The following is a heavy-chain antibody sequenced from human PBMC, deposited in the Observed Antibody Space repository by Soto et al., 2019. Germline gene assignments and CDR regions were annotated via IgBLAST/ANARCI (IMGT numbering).Heavy chain of an antibody. CDR1: GGTFSSYA. J-gene: IGHJ5*02. CDR3: ARDKELSNWFDP. V-gene: IGHV1-69*13. CDR2: IIPIFGTA. D-gene: IGHD1-26*01. Sequence: SVKLSCKASGGTFSSYAISWVRQAPGQGLEWMGGIIPIFGTANYAQKFQGRVTITADESTSTAYMELSSLRSEDTAVYYCARDKELSNWFDPWGQGTLVTVSS.